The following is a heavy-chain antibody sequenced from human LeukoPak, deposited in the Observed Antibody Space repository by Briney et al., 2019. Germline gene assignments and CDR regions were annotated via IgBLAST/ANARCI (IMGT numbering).Heavy chain of an antibody. CDR1: GYTFTSYG. CDR3: ARDETRYCSSTSCQRLDY. D-gene: IGHD2-2*01. Sequence: ASAKVSCKASGYTFTSYGISWVRQAPGQGLEWMGWISAYNGNTNYAQKLQGRVTMTTDTSTSTAYMELRSLRSDDTAVYYCARDETRYCSSTSCQRLDYWGQGTLVTVSS. J-gene: IGHJ4*02. V-gene: IGHV1-18*01. CDR2: ISAYNGNT.